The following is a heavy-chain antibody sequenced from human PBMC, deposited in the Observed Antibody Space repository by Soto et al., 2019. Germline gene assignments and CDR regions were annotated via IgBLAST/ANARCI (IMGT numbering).Heavy chain of an antibody. V-gene: IGHV1-69*13. CDR3: ARGGDTAMVNDYYYYGMDV. D-gene: IGHD5-18*01. CDR1: GGTFSSYA. CDR2: IIPIFGTA. Sequence: SVKVSCKASGGTFSSYAISWVRQAPGQGLEWMGGIIPIFGTANYAQKFQGRVTITADESTGTAYMELSSLRSEDTAVYYCARGGDTAMVNDYYYYGMDVWGQGTTVTVSS. J-gene: IGHJ6*02.